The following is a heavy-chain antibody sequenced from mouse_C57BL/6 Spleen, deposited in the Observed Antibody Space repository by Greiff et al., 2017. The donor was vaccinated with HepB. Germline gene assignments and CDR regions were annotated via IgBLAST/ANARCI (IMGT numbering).Heavy chain of an antibody. CDR1: GFTFSDYY. V-gene: IGHV5-16*01. CDR2: INYDGSCT. CDR3: ARGGYDVGTRFDY. D-gene: IGHD2-2*01. Sequence: EVKLVESEGGLVQPGSSMKLSCTASGFTFSDYYMAWVRQVPEKGLEWFANINYDGSCTYYLDSLKSRFIISRENAKNILDLQMSSLKSEDTATYYCARGGYDVGTRFDYWGQGTTLTVSS. J-gene: IGHJ2*01.